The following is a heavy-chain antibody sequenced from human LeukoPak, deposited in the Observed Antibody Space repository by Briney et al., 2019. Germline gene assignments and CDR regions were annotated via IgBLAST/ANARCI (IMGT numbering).Heavy chain of an antibody. CDR2: IYSGGST. V-gene: IGHV3-53*01. CDR3: ARGYYDSSGYYYLDY. J-gene: IGHJ4*02. Sequence: GGSLRLSCAASGFTVSSNYMSWVGQAPGKGLEWVSVIYSGGSTYYADSVKGRFTISRDNSKNTLYFQMNSLRAEDTAVYYCARGYYDSSGYYYLDYWGQGTLVTVSS. CDR1: GFTVSSNY. D-gene: IGHD3-22*01.